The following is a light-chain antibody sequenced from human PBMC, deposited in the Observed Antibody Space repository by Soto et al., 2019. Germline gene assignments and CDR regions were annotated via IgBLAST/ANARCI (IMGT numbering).Light chain of an antibody. CDR1: QSISSY. J-gene: IGKJ5*01. CDR3: QQSYSTPIT. Sequence: DIQMTQSPSSLSASVGDRVTITCRASQSISSYLNWYQQKPGKAPKLLIDAASSLQSGVPSRFSGSGSGTDFTLTISSLQPEDFATYYCQQSYSTPITFGICTRLEIK. CDR2: AAS. V-gene: IGKV1-39*01.